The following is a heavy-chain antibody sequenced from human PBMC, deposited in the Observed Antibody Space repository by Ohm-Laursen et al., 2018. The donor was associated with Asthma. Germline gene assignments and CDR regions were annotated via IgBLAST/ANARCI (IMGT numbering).Heavy chain of an antibody. CDR1: GFTFSSYG. CDR2: ISYDGSNK. D-gene: IGHD1-26*01. Sequence: SLRLSCAASGFTFSSYGMHWVRQAPAKGLEWVAVISYDGSNKYYADSVKGRFTISRDNSKNTLYLQMNSLRAEDTAVYYCAKDSTYSGSYYFDYWGQGTLVTVSS. J-gene: IGHJ4*02. V-gene: IGHV3-30*18. CDR3: AKDSTYSGSYYFDY.